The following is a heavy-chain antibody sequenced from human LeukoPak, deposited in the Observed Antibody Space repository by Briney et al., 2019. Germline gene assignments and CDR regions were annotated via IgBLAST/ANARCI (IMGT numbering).Heavy chain of an antibody. J-gene: IGHJ4*02. D-gene: IGHD4-17*01. V-gene: IGHV1-46*01. Sequence: ASVKVSCKASGYTFTSYYLHWVRQAPGQGFQWMGIIDPVGGNTNYAQEFRGRVTMTRDMSTSTVYLELNSLRSEDTAIYYCARHASSVTRFDYWGQGTLVIVSS. CDR1: GYTFTSYY. CDR3: ARHASSVTRFDY. CDR2: IDPVGGNT.